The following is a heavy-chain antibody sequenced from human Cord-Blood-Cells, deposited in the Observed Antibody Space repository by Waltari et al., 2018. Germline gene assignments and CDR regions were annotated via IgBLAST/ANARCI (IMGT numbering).Heavy chain of an antibody. J-gene: IGHJ4*02. CDR2: INHSGST. CDR1: GGSFSGSY. D-gene: IGHD6-19*01. CDR3: ARRYSSGWYGY. V-gene: IGHV4-34*01. Sequence: QVQLPQWGAGLLKPSETLSLTCAVHGGSFSGSYWSWIRQPPGTGLEWIGEINHSGSTNYTPSLKSRVTISVDTSKNQFSLKLSSVTAADTAVYYCARRYSSGWYGYWGQGTLVTVSS.